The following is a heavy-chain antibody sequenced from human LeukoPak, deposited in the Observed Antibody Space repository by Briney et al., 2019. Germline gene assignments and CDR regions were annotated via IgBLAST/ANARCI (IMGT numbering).Heavy chain of an antibody. Sequence: PGGSLRLSCAASGFHLSSYGIQWVRQAPGEGLEWVAVISYDGSTTEYADSVKGRFAVSRDNFKKMVYLQMNRLRGEDTAVYYCAKEAAGSWTGYFDYWGQGTRVTVSS. CDR2: ISYDGSTT. J-gene: IGHJ4*02. CDR1: GFHLSSYG. V-gene: IGHV3-30*18. D-gene: IGHD6-13*01. CDR3: AKEAAGSWTGYFDY.